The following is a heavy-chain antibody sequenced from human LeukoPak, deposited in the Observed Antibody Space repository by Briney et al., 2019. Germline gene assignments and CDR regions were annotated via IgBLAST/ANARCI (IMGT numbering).Heavy chain of an antibody. V-gene: IGHV3-23*01. Sequence: GGSLRLSCAASGFTFHTYAMTWVRQAPGKGLEWVSAISGSGGNTYYTDSVKGRFTISRDNSKNTLYLQMNSLRAEDTAVYYCAREAGYCSGGSCYQGYFDYWGQGTLVTVSS. J-gene: IGHJ4*02. CDR2: ISGSGGNT. CDR1: GFTFHTYA. D-gene: IGHD2-15*01. CDR3: AREAGYCSGGSCYQGYFDY.